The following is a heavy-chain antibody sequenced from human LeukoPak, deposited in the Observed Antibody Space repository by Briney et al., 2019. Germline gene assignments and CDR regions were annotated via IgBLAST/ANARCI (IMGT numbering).Heavy chain of an antibody. CDR3: ARAYYYGSGSWWFDP. CDR2: IYTSGST. CDR1: GASINTHY. D-gene: IGHD3-10*01. J-gene: IGHJ5*02. Sequence: SETLSLTCIVSGASINTHYWNWIRQPPGKGLEWIGRIYTSGSTNYNPSLKSRVTISVDMSKNQFSLKLSSVTAADTAVYYCARAYYYGSGSWWFDPWGQGTLVTVSS. V-gene: IGHV4-4*07.